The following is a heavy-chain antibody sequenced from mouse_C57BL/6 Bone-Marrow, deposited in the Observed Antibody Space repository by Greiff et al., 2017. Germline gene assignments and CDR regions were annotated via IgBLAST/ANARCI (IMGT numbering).Heavy chain of an antibody. CDR3: ARRKGAYYYGSSSFDY. V-gene: IGHV1-63*01. J-gene: IGHJ2*01. D-gene: IGHD1-1*01. Sequence: VQLQQSGAELVRPGTSVKMSCKASGYTFTNYWIGWAKQRPGHGLEWIGDIYPGGGYTNYNEKFKGKATLTADKSSSTAYMQFSSLTSEDSAIYYCARRKGAYYYGSSSFDYWGQGTTLTVSS. CDR1: GYTFTNYW. CDR2: IYPGGGYT.